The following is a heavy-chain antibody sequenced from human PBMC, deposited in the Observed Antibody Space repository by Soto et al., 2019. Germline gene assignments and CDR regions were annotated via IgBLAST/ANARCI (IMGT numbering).Heavy chain of an antibody. Sequence: SETLSLTCAVSGGSISSGGYSWSWIRQPPGKGLEWIGYIYHSGSTYYNPSLKSRVTISVDRSKNQFSLKLSSVTAADTAVYYCASGTMGSFDYWGQGTLVTVSS. CDR2: IYHSGST. D-gene: IGHD3-10*01. V-gene: IGHV4-30-2*01. CDR3: ASGTMGSFDY. CDR1: GGSISSGGYS. J-gene: IGHJ4*02.